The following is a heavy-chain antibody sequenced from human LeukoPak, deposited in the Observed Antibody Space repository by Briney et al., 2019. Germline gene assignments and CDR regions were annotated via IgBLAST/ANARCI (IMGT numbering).Heavy chain of an antibody. Sequence: PGGSLRLSCAVSGFTFSDYYMSWIRQAPGKGLEWVSYISSSGSTIYYADSVKGRFTISRDNAKNSLYLQMNSLRAEDTAVYYCARVGYCSSTSCYGHAFDIWGQGTMVTVSS. CDR1: GFTFSDYY. CDR2: ISSSGSTI. CDR3: ARVGYCSSTSCYGHAFDI. D-gene: IGHD2-2*01. J-gene: IGHJ3*02. V-gene: IGHV3-11*04.